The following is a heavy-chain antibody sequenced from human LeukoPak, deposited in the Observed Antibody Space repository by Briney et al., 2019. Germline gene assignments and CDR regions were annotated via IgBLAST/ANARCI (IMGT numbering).Heavy chain of an antibody. V-gene: IGHV4-39*07. J-gene: IGHJ4*02. D-gene: IGHD6-19*01. CDR1: GGSVSSSSYY. CDR3: AGYPLGIPVPPD. CDR2: IYYGGTT. Sequence: SETLSLTCTVSGGSVSSSSYYWGWFRQPPGKGLEWIGSIYYGGTTYYNPSLKSRVTISADTSRNQLSLKLYSVTAADTAVYSCAGYPLGIPVPPDWGQGTLVTVSS.